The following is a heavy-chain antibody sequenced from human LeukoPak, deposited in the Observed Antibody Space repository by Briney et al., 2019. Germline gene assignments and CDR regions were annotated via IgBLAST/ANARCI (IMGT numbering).Heavy chain of an antibody. D-gene: IGHD3-16*01. CDR1: GYTFTSYY. V-gene: IGHV1-46*01. J-gene: IGHJ3*02. Sequence: ASVKVSCKASGYTFTSYYMHWVRQAPGQGLEWMGIINPSGGSTSYAQKFQGRVTMTRDMSTSTVYMELSSLRSADTAVYYCASASYGDAFDIWGQGTMVTVSS. CDR3: ASASYGDAFDI. CDR2: INPSGGST.